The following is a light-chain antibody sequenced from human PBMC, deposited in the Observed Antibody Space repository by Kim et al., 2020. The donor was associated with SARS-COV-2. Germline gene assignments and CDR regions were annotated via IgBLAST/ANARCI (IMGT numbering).Light chain of an antibody. J-gene: IGKJ2*01. Sequence: FASVGDRVTITCRASQSTSRYLNWYQQKPGKAPNLLIYAASSLQSGVPSRFSGSGSGTDFTLTISNLQPDDFATYYCQQSYSTPYTFGQGTKLEI. CDR1: QSTSRY. CDR3: QQSYSTPYT. CDR2: AAS. V-gene: IGKV1-39*01.